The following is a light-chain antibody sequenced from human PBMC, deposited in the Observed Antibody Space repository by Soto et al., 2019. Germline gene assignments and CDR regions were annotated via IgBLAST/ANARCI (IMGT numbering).Light chain of an antibody. J-gene: IGLJ2*01. Sequence: QTVVTQEPSLTVSPGGTVTLTCASSSGVVTSDNYPHWFQQKPGQAPRALIYSTTFKHSWTPARFSGSLLGGKAALTLSSVQAEDEAEYYCLLYYGFAHVVFGGGTMLTVL. CDR3: LLYYGFAHVV. V-gene: IGLV7-43*01. CDR1: SGVVTSDNY. CDR2: STT.